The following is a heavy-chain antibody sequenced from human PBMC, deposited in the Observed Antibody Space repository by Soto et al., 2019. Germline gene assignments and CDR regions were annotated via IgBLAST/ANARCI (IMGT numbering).Heavy chain of an antibody. CDR1: GGSLSGYY. V-gene: IGHV4-34*01. CDR2: INHSGNT. Sequence: SETLSLTCAVYGGSLSGYYWSWIRQPPGKGLEWIGEINHSGNTNYNPSLKSRVTISVDTSKNQFSLNLTSVTAADTAVYYCASATTGIDYWGQGTLVTVSS. CDR3: ASATTGIDY. D-gene: IGHD4-17*01. J-gene: IGHJ4*02.